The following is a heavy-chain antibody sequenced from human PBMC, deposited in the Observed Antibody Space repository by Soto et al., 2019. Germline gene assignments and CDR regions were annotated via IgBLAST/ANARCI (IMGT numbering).Heavy chain of an antibody. CDR3: ARPMPDGMDV. CDR2: IYYSGST. D-gene: IGHD2-2*01. J-gene: IGHJ6*02. CDR1: GGSISSSSYY. V-gene: IGHV4-39*01. Sequence: QLQLQESGPGLVKPSETLSLTFTVSGGSISSSSYYWGWIRQPPGKGLEWIGSIYYSGSTYYNPSLKSRVTISVDTSKNQFSLKLSSVTAADTAVYYCARPMPDGMDVWGQGTTVTVSS.